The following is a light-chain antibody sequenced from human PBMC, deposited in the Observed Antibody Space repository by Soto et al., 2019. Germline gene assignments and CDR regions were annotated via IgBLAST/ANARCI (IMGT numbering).Light chain of an antibody. J-gene: IGLJ2*01. CDR1: SSDVGSYDL. CDR3: CSYAGSSSVV. Sequence: QSVLTQPASVSGSPGQSITISCTGTSSDVGSYDLVSWYQQHPGTAPKLMIYEGSQRPSGVSNRFSGSKSGNTASLTISGLQAEDEADYYCCSYAGSSSVVFGGGTKLTVL. CDR2: EGS. V-gene: IGLV2-23*01.